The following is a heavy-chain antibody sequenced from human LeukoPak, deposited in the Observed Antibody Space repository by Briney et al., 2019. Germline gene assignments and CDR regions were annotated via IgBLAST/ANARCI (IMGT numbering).Heavy chain of an antibody. V-gene: IGHV3-23*01. CDR1: GFTFSSYA. Sequence: GGSLRLSCAASGFTFSSYAMSWVRQAPGKGLEWVSAISGSGGSTYYADSVKGRFTISRDNSKNTLYLQMDSLRAEDTAVYYCASNYGSTYYYYGMDVWGQGTTVTVSS. D-gene: IGHD3-10*01. CDR2: ISGSGGST. CDR3: ASNYGSTYYYYGMDV. J-gene: IGHJ6*02.